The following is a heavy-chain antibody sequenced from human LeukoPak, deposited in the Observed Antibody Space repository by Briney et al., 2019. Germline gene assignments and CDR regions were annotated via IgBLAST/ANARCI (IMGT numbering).Heavy chain of an antibody. D-gene: IGHD5-18*01. CDR3: ARADMGTVFDF. J-gene: IGHJ4*02. Sequence: SQTLSLTCTVSGGSISSGADYWSWIRQQPGKGLEWIGYISYSGSTYYNPSLKTRLTISVDTSKNQFSLKLDSVTAADTAFYYGARADMGTVFDFWGRGTLFIVSS. CDR2: ISYSGST. CDR1: GGSISSGADY. V-gene: IGHV4-31*03.